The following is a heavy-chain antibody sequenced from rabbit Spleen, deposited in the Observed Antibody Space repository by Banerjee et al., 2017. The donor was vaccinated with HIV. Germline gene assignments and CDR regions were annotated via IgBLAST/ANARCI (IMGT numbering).Heavy chain of an antibody. CDR2: LYTDVLTT. J-gene: IGHJ6*01. CDR1: GVSFSTSYY. CDR3: ARDTGSSFSSYGMDL. D-gene: IGHD8-1*01. V-gene: IGHV1S45*01. Sequence: QEQLEESGGGLVKPEGSLTLTCKASGVSFSTSYYICWVRQAPGKGLEWIGCLYTDVLTTWYASWVNGRFTISKASSTTVTLQMTSLTVADTATYFCARDTGSSFSSYGMDLWGQGTLVTVS.